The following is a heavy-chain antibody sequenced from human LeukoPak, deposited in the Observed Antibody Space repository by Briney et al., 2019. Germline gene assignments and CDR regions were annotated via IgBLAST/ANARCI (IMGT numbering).Heavy chain of an antibody. CDR2: INSDGSAT. CDR1: GFTPSTYW. Sequence: GGSLRLSCVASGFTPSTYWMHWVRQAPGKGLVWVSRINSDGSATSYADSVMVRFTISRDSAKNTLYLQMNSLRPEDTAVYYCARGNKWSFDSWGQGALVTASS. J-gene: IGHJ4*02. V-gene: IGHV3-74*01. D-gene: IGHD2-15*01. CDR3: ARGNKWSFDS.